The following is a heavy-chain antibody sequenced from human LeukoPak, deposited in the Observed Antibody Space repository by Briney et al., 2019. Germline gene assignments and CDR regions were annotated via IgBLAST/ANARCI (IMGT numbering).Heavy chain of an antibody. Sequence: GGSLRLSCAASGFTFSNFWMGWVRQAPGKGLEWVASIKFDGSEKHHVDSVKGRFTISRDNAKNSLFLQMNSLRGEDTAVYFCTRVTTNGYFEYWGQGTLVTVSS. D-gene: IGHD1-1*01. V-gene: IGHV3-7*04. CDR2: IKFDGSEK. CDR3: TRVTTNGYFEY. CDR1: GFTFSNFW. J-gene: IGHJ4*02.